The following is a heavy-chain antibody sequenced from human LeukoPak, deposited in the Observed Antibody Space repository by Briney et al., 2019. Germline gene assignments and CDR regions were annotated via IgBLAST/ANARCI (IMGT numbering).Heavy chain of an antibody. CDR3: ARFRYYDSSGYYPYYFDY. J-gene: IGHJ4*02. D-gene: IGHD3-22*01. CDR2: IYYSGST. CDR1: GGSISSYY. Sequence: PSETLSLTCTVSGGSISSYYWSWIRQPPGKGLGWIGYIYYSGSTNYNPSLKSRVTISVDTSKNQFSLKLSSVTAADTAVYYCARFRYYDSSGYYPYYFDYWGQGTLVTVSS. V-gene: IGHV4-59*01.